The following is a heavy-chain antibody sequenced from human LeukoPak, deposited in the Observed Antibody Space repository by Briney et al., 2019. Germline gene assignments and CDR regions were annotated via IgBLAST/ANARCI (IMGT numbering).Heavy chain of an antibody. V-gene: IGHV3-74*03. J-gene: IGHJ4*02. CDR3: ASLTSQYDY. Sequence: GGSLRFSCAPSGLTFSNYWMQWVRQAPGKGLVWVSRINNYGSITTYADSVKGRFTISRDNAKNTLYLQMNSLRAEDTAVYYCASLTSQYDYWGLGTLVTVSS. CDR1: GLTFSNYW. D-gene: IGHD3-10*01. CDR2: INNYGSIT.